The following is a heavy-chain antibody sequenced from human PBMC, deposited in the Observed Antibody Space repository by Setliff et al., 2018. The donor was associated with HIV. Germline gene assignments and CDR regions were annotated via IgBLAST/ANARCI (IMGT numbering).Heavy chain of an antibody. V-gene: IGHV4-4*08. Sequence: PSETLSLTCTVSGASIERFFWSWIRQPPGKGLEWIANVFFSGVATYSPSLKSRLTISVDTSKSQFSLKLSSVTASDTAVYYCARIVGGYYYWMDSWGQGTRVTVPQ. CDR3: ARIVGGYYYWMDS. D-gene: IGHD3-3*01. CDR2: VFFSGVA. J-gene: IGHJ4*02. CDR1: GASIERFF.